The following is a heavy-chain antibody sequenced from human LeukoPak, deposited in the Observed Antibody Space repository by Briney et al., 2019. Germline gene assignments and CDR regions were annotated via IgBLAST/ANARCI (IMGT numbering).Heavy chain of an antibody. CDR3: TRDFSPPDIVATMPYYFDY. J-gene: IGHJ4*02. CDR2: IRSKAYGGTT. D-gene: IGHD5-12*01. V-gene: IGHV3-49*03. Sequence: GGSLRLSCTASGFTFGDYAMSWFRHAPGKGLEWVGFIRSKAYGGTTEYAAAVKGRFTISRYASKSIAYLQMNSLKPEDTAVYYCTRDFSPPDIVATMPYYFDYWGQGTLVTVSS. CDR1: GFTFGDYA.